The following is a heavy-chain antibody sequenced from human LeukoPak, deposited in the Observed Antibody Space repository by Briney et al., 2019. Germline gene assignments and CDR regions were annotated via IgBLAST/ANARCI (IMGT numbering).Heavy chain of an antibody. D-gene: IGHD6-13*01. J-gene: IGHJ6*03. CDR3: ARMKQQLVRWNYYYYMDV. V-gene: IGHV1-18*01. Sequence: ATVKVSCKASGYTFTSYGISWVRQAPGQGLEWMGWISAYNGNTNYAQKLQGRVTMSTDTSTSTAYMELRSQRSDDTAVYYCARMKQQLVRWNYYYYMDVWGKGTTVTVSS. CDR1: GYTFTSYG. CDR2: ISAYNGNT.